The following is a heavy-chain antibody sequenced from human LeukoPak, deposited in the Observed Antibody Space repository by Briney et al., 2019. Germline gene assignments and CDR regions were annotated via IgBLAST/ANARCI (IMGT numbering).Heavy chain of an antibody. Sequence: GASVKVFCKASGYTFTSYGISWVRQAPGQGLEWMGWISAYNGNTNYAQKLQGRVTMTTDTSTSTAYMELRSLRSDDTAVYYCASNWGYYGSGSYPYYFDYWGQGTLVTVSS. J-gene: IGHJ4*02. V-gene: IGHV1-18*01. CDR3: ASNWGYYGSGSYPYYFDY. CDR2: ISAYNGNT. CDR1: GYTFTSYG. D-gene: IGHD3-10*01.